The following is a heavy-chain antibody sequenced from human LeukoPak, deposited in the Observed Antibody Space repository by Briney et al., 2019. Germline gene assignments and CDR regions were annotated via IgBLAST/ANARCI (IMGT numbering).Heavy chain of an antibody. D-gene: IGHD3-22*01. Sequence: SETLSLTCTVSGGSISSSTNNWAWIRQPPGKGLEWIGNIYYTGSSYYNPSLKSRVTISVDTSKNQFSLKLSSVTAADTAVYYCARRHHSSGYYYFYYYYYMDVWGKGTTVTVSS. V-gene: IGHV4-39*07. CDR3: ARRHHSSGYYYFYYYYYMDV. CDR2: IYYTGSS. J-gene: IGHJ6*03. CDR1: GGSISSSTNN.